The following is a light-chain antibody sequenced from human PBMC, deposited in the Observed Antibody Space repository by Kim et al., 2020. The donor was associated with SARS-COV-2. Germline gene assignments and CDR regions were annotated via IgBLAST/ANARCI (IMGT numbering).Light chain of an antibody. CDR3: QHYSRFPYT. J-gene: IGKJ2*01. CDR2: LAS. CDR1: ESIGTW. Sequence: SGSVGDRVTITCRARESIGTWLAWYQQKPGRAPRLLIYLASTLENGVPSRFSGTGSGTEFSLSITSLQPDDFATYYCQHYSRFPYTFGQGTKLEI. V-gene: IGKV1-5*03.